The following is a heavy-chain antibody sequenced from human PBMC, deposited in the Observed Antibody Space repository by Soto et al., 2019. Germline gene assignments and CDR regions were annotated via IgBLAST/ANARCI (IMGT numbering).Heavy chain of an antibody. V-gene: IGHV1-3*01. Sequence: QVQLVQSGAEVKKPGASVKVSCKASGYTFTSYAMHWVRQAPGQRVEWMGWINAGNGNIKYSQKFQGRVTITRDTSASTAYMELRSLRSEDTAVYYCARGPTDIVVVVITGFDYGGQGTLVTVSS. CDR2: INAGNGNI. J-gene: IGHJ4*02. CDR1: GYTFTSYA. CDR3: ARGPTDIVVVVITGFDY. D-gene: IGHD2-15*01.